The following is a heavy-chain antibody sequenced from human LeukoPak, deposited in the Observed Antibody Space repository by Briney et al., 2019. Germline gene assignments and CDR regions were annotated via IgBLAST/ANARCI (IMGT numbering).Heavy chain of an antibody. J-gene: IGHJ4*02. CDR1: GGTFSSYA. CDR3: ARVADPGYDFWSGYYTEPYYSDY. CDR2: IIPISGTA. V-gene: IGHV1-69*06. Sequence: SVKVSCKASGGTFSSYAISWVRQAPGQGLEWMGGIIPISGTANYAQKFQGRVTITADKSTSTAYMELSSLRSEDTAVYYCARVADPGYDFWSGYYTEPYYSDYWGQGTLVTVSS. D-gene: IGHD3-3*01.